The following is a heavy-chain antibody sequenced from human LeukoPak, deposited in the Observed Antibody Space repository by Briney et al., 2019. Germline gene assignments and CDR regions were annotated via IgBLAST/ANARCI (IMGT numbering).Heavy chain of an antibody. Sequence: GRSLRLSCAASGFTFSSYAMSWVRQAPGKGLEWVSAISGSGGSTYYADSVKGRFTLSRDNSKNTLYLQLNSLRAEDTAVYYCARGPYSGYDSGFDFWGQGTMVTVSS. D-gene: IGHD5-12*01. CDR1: GFTFSSYA. J-gene: IGHJ3*01. V-gene: IGHV3-23*01. CDR3: ARGPYSGYDSGFDF. CDR2: ISGSGGST.